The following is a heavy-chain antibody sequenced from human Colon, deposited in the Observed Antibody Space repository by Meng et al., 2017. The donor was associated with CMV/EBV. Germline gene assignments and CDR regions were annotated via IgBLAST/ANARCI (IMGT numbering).Heavy chain of an antibody. CDR1: GGSVSSGSDY. Sequence: GSLRLSCSVSGGSVSSGSDYWCWIRQSPGKGLEWIGYIYFSGSTNYDPTLRSRVTISADTSKNQFSLTLRSVTAADTAVYYCARGIRYSYGLSFDFWGQGTLVTVSS. D-gene: IGHD5-18*01. CDR2: IYFSGST. CDR3: ARGIRYSYGLSFDF. V-gene: IGHV4-61*01. J-gene: IGHJ4*02.